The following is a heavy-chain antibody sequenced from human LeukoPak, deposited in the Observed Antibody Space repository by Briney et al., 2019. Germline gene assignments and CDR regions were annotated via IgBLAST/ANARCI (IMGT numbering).Heavy chain of an antibody. J-gene: IGHJ3*02. CDR3: ARESLYCSSTSCHKPSDAFDI. V-gene: IGHV1-69*04. Sequence: GASVKVSCKASGGTYSSYAISWVRQAPGQGLEWMGRIIPIFGIAHYAQKFQGRVTITADKSTSRAYMEMRSLRSEDTVVYYCARESLYCSSTSCHKPSDAFDIWGQGTMVTVSS. CDR1: GGTYSSYA. CDR2: IIPIFGIA. D-gene: IGHD2-2*01.